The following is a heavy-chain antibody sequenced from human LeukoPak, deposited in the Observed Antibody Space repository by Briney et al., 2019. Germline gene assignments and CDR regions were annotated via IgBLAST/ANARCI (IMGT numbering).Heavy chain of an antibody. D-gene: IGHD5-18*01. V-gene: IGHV4-59*12. CDR3: ARDRIERIQLWPLRFDY. CDR1: GGSISSYY. CDR2: IYYSGST. Sequence: SETLSLTCTVSGGSISSYYWSWIRQPPGKGLEWIGYIYYSGSTYYNPSLKSRVTISVDTSKNQFSLKLSSVTAADTAVYYCARDRIERIQLWPLRFDYWGQGTLVTVSS. J-gene: IGHJ4*02.